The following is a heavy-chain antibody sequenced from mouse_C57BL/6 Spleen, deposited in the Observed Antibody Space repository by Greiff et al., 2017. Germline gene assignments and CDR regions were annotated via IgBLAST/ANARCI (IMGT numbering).Heavy chain of an antibody. CDR2: IDPSDSYT. J-gene: IGHJ2*01. Sequence: QVQLQQPGAELVKPGASVKLSCKASGYTFTSYWMQWVKQRPGQGLEWIGEIDPSDSYTNYNQKFKGKATLTVDTSSSTAYMQLSSLTSEDSAVYYCARSYYDYGFDYWGQGTTLTVSS. D-gene: IGHD2-4*01. V-gene: IGHV1-50*01. CDR3: ARSYYDYGFDY. CDR1: GYTFTSYW.